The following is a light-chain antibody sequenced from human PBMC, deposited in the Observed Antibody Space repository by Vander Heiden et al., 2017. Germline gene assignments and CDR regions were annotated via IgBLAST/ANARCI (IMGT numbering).Light chain of an antibody. Sequence: HSVLTQPPSASGTPGQRGTIAWSRRSSNIGSNYVYWYQQYPGTAPKLVMFMNSERPSGVPERFSGSRSGTSASLTISGLRAEDEADYYCAVWDGSRRGHVFGGGTQLTVL. CDR3: AVWDGSRRGHV. J-gene: IGLJ7*01. CDR2: MNS. CDR1: SSNIGSNY. V-gene: IGLV1-47*01.